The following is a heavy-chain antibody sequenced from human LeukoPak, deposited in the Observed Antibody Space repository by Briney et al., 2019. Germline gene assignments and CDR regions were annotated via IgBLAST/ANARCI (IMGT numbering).Heavy chain of an antibody. CDR2: MSGTGGTT. CDR3: AKGGSDRPVGWFDP. CDR1: GFTINSYA. D-gene: IGHD6-6*01. Sequence: GGSLRLSCAATGFTINSYAMNWVRQAPGKGLEWVSAMSGTGGTTWYADSVKGRFTVSRDNSKNTLYLQMYSLTVEDTAIYYCAKGGSDRPVGWFDPWGQGTLVTVSS. J-gene: IGHJ5*02. V-gene: IGHV3-23*01.